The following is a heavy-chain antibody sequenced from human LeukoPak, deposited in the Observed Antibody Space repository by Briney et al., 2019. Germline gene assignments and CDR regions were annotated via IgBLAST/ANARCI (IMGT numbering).Heavy chain of an antibody. Sequence: GGSLRLSCAASGVTFSSYGMHWVRQAPGKGLEWVAVISYDGSNKYYADSVKGRFTISRDNSKNTLYLQMNSLRAEDTAVYSCAKDRNYDFWGGYYYYGMDVWGQGTTVTVSS. CDR2: ISYDGSNK. CDR1: GVTFSSYG. CDR3: AKDRNYDFWGGYYYYGMDV. D-gene: IGHD3-3*01. J-gene: IGHJ6*02. V-gene: IGHV3-30*18.